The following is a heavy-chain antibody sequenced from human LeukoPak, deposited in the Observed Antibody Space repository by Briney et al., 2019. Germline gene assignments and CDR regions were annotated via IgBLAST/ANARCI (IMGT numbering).Heavy chain of an antibody. J-gene: IGHJ3*02. D-gene: IGHD3-22*01. CDR3: AKSGGTYYYDSNGVYWGAFDI. V-gene: IGHV3-23*01. CDR2: INASGSNT. Sequence: GGSLRLSCAASGFTFSNFAMSWVRQAPGRGLEWVSAINASGSNTYYTGSVKGRFTIARDNSKNTLYLQLNSLRAEDTAVYYCAKSGGTYYYDSNGVYWGAFDIWGQGTMVAVSS. CDR1: GFTFSNFA.